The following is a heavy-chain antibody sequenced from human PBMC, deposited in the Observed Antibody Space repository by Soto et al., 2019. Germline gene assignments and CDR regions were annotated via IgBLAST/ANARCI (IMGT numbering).Heavy chain of an antibody. CDR1: GGSFSGYY. V-gene: IGHV4-34*01. J-gene: IGHJ4*02. CDR3: ASVTFGGIVLAH. Sequence: TLSLTCAVYGGSFSGYYWSWIRQPPGEGLEWIGEINHSGSTNYNPSLKSRVTISVDTSKNQFSLKLSSVTAADTAVYYCASVTFGGIVLAHWGQGALVTVSS. D-gene: IGHD3-16*01. CDR2: INHSGST.